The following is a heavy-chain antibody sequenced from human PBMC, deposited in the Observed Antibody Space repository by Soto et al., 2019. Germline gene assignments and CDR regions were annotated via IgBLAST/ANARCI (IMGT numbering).Heavy chain of an antibody. CDR2: INAGNGNT. CDR3: ARTGSSSWFWFDP. V-gene: IGHV1-3*01. J-gene: IGHJ5*02. D-gene: IGHD6-13*01. CDR1: GYTFTSYA. Sequence: ASVKVSCKASGYTFTSYARHWVRQAPGQRLEWMGWINAGNGNTQYSQKFQGRVTITRDTSASTAYMELSSLRSEDTAVYYCARTGSSSWFWFDPWGQGTLVTVSS.